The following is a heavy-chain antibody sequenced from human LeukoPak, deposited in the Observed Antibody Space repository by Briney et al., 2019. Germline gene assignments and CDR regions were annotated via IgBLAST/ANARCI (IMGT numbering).Heavy chain of an antibody. D-gene: IGHD6-19*01. V-gene: IGHV3-9*01. J-gene: IGHJ5*02. Sequence: PGGSLRLSCAASGLTFDDYAMHWVRQAPGKGLEWVSGISWNSGSIGYADSVKGRFTISRDNAKNSLYLQMNSLRAEDTALYYCAKDHGSGRGFDPWGQGTLVTVSS. CDR2: ISWNSGSI. CDR3: AKDHGSGRGFDP. CDR1: GLTFDDYA.